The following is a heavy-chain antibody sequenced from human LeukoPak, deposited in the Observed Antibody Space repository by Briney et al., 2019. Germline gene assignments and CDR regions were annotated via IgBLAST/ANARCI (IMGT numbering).Heavy chain of an antibody. J-gene: IGHJ6*03. CDR1: GYTFSSYD. V-gene: IGHV1-8*01. CDR3: ARAEWLVVGYSYYMDV. Sequence: SVKVSCKASGYTFSSYDINWVRQATGQGLEWMGWIDPNSGDTSYAQKYQGRVTMTRNTSINTAYMALSSLTSDDTAVYYCARAEWLVVGYSYYMDVWGKGTTVTVSS. CDR2: IDPNSGDT. D-gene: IGHD6-19*01.